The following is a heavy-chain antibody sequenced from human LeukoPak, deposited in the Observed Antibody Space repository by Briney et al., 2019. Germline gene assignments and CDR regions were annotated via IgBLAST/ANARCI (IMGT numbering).Heavy chain of an antibody. CDR2: FGGSGGST. Sequence: GGTLRLSCAASGFTFSSYGMSWVRQAPGKGLEWVSTFGGSGGSTYYADSVRGRFTISRDNSKNTLYLRMNSLRAEDTAVYYCAKQGRDWLRDYYYYMDVWGKGTTVTISS. J-gene: IGHJ6*03. D-gene: IGHD3-9*01. V-gene: IGHV3-23*01. CDR3: AKQGRDWLRDYYYYMDV. CDR1: GFTFSSYG.